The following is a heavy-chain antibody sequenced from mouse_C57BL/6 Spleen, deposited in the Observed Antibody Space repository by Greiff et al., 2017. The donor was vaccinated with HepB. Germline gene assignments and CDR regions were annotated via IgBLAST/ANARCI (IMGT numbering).Heavy chain of an antibody. V-gene: IGHV1-39*01. CDR1: GYSFTDYN. J-gene: IGHJ2*01. CDR3: ARVWVYSNYPFDY. D-gene: IGHD2-5*01. CDR2: INPNYGTT. Sequence: EVQLQQSGPELVKPGASVKISCKASGYSFTDYNMNWVKQSNGKSLEWIGVINPNYGTTSYNQKFKGKATLTVDQSSSTAHMQLNSLTSEDSAFYYCARVWVYSNYPFDYWGQGTTLTVSS.